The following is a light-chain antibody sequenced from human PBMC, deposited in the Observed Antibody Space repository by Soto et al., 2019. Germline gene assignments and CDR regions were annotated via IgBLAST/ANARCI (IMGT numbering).Light chain of an antibody. V-gene: IGKV3-15*01. CDR3: QQYNDRPPT. CDR1: QSVSSN. Sequence: EIVMMQSPATLSVSPGERATLSCRASQSVSSNLAWYQQKPGQTPRLLIYSASTRATGIPARFSGSGSGTEFTLTISSLQSEDFVGYFCQQYNDRPPTFGQGTKVEIK. J-gene: IGKJ1*01. CDR2: SAS.